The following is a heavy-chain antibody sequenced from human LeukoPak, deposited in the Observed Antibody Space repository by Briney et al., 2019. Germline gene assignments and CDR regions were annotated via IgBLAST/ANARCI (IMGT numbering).Heavy chain of an antibody. CDR2: TYYRSKWYN. CDR1: GDSV. J-gene: IGHJ4*02. Sequence: SQTLSLTCAISGDSVRQSPSRGLEWLGRTYYRSKWYNDYAVSMKGRITISADTSKNQFSLQLNSVTPEDTAVYYCARSISGLGDWGQGTLVTVSS. D-gene: IGHD3-16*01. CDR3: ARSISGLGD. V-gene: IGHV6-1*01.